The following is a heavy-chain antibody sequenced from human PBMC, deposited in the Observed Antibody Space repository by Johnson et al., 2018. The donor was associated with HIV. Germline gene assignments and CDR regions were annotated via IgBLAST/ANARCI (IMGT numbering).Heavy chain of an antibody. CDR2: IKEDGGET. CDR1: GFTFNFHW. D-gene: IGHD3-10*01. V-gene: IGHV3-7*05. CDR3: ARESGHFGVSAFDM. Sequence: VQLVESGGGLVQPGGSRRLSCAGSGFTFNFHWMTWVRQAPGKGLEWVAIIKEDGGETYYVDSVKGRFTISSDNANNLLYLQMSSLRVEDTAVYYCARESGHFGVSAFDMWGQGTMVTVSS. J-gene: IGHJ3*02.